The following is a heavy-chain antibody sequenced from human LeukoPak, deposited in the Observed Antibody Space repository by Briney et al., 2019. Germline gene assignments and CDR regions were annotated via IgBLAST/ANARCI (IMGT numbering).Heavy chain of an antibody. CDR2: IYYSGST. Sequence: PSETLSLSCTVSGGSISSGGYYWSWIRQHPGKGLEWIGYIYYSGSTYYNPSLKSRVTISVDTSKNQFSLKLSSVTAADTAVYYCARKNYYYSSGYLDYWGQGTLVTVSS. CDR1: GGSISSGGYY. V-gene: IGHV4-31*03. D-gene: IGHD3-22*01. CDR3: ARKNYYYSSGYLDY. J-gene: IGHJ4*02.